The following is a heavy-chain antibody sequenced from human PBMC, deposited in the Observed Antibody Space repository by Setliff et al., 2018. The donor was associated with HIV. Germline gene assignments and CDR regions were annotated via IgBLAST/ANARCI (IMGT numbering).Heavy chain of an antibody. CDR2: IQHSGRI. D-gene: IGHD6-13*01. CDR3: ARVSCSSWYSIPRYYYYYMDV. Sequence: PSETLSLTCAVYGGSFSGYCWSWIRQPPGKGLEWIGEIQHSGRINYNPSLRSRVTTSVDTSKNQFSLRLRSVTAADTAVYYCARVSCSSWYSIPRYYYYYMDVWGEGTMVTVSS. V-gene: IGHV4-34*01. CDR1: GGSFSGYC. J-gene: IGHJ6*03.